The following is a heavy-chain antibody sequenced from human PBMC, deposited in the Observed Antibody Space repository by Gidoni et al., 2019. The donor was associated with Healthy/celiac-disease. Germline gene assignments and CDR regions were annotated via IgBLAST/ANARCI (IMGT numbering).Heavy chain of an antibody. Sequence: QVQLVESGGGWVKPGGSLRLSCAASRFTFSDYYMRWIRQAPGKGREWVSYISSSGSTIYYADSVKGRFTISRDNAKNSLYLQMNSLRAEDTAVYYCARDRGRYCSSTSCYYNYFDYWGQGTLVTVSS. V-gene: IGHV3-11*01. D-gene: IGHD2-2*01. CDR2: ISSSGSTI. CDR1: RFTFSDYY. J-gene: IGHJ4*02. CDR3: ARDRGRYCSSTSCYYNYFDY.